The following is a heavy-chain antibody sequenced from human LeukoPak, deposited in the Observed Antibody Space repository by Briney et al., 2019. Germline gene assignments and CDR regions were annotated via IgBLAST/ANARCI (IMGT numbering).Heavy chain of an antibody. CDR3: ARAQTGYSSSVTGHAFDI. J-gene: IGHJ3*02. CDR2: INPSGGST. CDR1: GYIFTNYY. V-gene: IGHV1-46*01. Sequence: ASVKVSCKASGYIFTNYYMHWVRQAPGQGLEWMGIINPSGGSTRYARRFQGRVTMTRDTSISTVYVELSSLRSEDTAVYYCARAQTGYSSSVTGHAFDIWGQGTMVTVSS. D-gene: IGHD6-13*01.